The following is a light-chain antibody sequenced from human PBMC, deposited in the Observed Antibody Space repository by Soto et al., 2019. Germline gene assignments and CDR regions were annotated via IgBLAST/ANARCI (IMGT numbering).Light chain of an antibody. CDR3: CSYSGSGTYV. V-gene: IGLV2-23*01. Sequence: HSVLTQPASVSGSPGQSITISCTGSSNDIGTSDLVSWYQQHPGKGPKLIIYDGNKRPSGVSNRLSGSKSGNTASLTISGLQAEDEADYFCCSYSGSGTYVFGTGTKVTVL. J-gene: IGLJ1*01. CDR1: SNDIGTSDL. CDR2: DGN.